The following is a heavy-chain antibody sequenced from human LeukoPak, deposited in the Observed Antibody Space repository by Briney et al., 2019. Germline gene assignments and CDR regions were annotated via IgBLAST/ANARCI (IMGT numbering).Heavy chain of an antibody. CDR2: IKQDGSEK. D-gene: IGHD2-2*01. CDR1: GFTFSSYW. CDR3: ARLVPAAILQQVDAFDI. Sequence: QAGGSLRLSCAASGFTFSSYWMSWVRQAPGKGLEWVANIKQDGSEKYYVDSVKGRFTISRDNAKNSLYLQMNSLRAEDTAVYYCARLVPAAILQQVDAFDIWGQGTMVTVSS. V-gene: IGHV3-7*01. J-gene: IGHJ3*02.